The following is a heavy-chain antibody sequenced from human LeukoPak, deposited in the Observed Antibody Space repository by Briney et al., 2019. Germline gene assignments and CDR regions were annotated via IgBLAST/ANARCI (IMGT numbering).Heavy chain of an antibody. Sequence: GESLKISCKGSGYNFGTRWVAWVRQMPGKGLEWMGIIYPDDSDARYSPSFQGQVTISADKSINTAYLQWSSLKASDTAMYYCARHRGDYWGQGTLVTVSS. CDR1: GYNFGTRW. V-gene: IGHV5-51*01. CDR2: IYPDDSDA. J-gene: IGHJ4*02. CDR3: ARHRGDY.